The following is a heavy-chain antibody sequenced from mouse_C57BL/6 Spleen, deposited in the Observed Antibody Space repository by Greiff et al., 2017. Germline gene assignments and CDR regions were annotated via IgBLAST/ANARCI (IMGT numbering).Heavy chain of an antibody. D-gene: IGHD4-1*01. J-gene: IGHJ3*01. CDR1: GYTFTEYT. Sequence: VQLQQSGAELVKPGASVKLSCKASGYTFTEYTIHWVKQRSGQGLEWIGWFYPGSGSIKYNEKFKDKATLTADKSSSTVYMELSRLTSEDSSVYFWARHEISSNWAGAWFAYWGQGTLVTVSA. CDR2: FYPGSGSI. V-gene: IGHV1-62-2*01. CDR3: ARHEISSNWAGAWFAY.